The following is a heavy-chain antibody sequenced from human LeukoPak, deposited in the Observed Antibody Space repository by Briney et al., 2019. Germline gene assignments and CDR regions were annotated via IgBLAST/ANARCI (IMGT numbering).Heavy chain of an antibody. CDR3: ARDRLLLWFGELSNYYYYGMDV. Sequence: GSLRLSCAASGFTLCSYEMNWVGHARGKGVEWVSYMCSSGNNRLCADSVKGRFTISRENANNSLYLQMMSLRAEDTAVYYCARDRLLLWFGELSNYYYYGMDVWGKGTTVTVSS. CDR1: GFTLCSYE. D-gene: IGHD3-10*01. J-gene: IGHJ6*04. V-gene: IGHV3-48*03. CDR2: MCSSGNNR.